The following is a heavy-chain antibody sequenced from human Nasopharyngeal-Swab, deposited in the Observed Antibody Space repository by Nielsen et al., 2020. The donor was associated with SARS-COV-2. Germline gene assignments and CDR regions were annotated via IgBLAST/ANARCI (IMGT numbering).Heavy chain of an antibody. CDR2: IWYDGTNR. J-gene: IGHJ4*02. CDR3: VRALGEEGDY. Sequence: VRQMPGKGLEWVAVIWYDGTNRYYADSVKDRFTISRDNSKNTLDLQMNSLKAVDTAIYYCVRALGEEGDYWGQGTPVTVSS. V-gene: IGHV3-33*01. D-gene: IGHD3-10*01.